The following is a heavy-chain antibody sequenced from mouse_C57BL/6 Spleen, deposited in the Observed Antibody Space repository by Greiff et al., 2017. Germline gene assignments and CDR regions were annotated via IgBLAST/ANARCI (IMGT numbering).Heavy chain of an antibody. CDR2: INPNYGTT. V-gene: IGHV1-39*01. D-gene: IGHD1-1*01. J-gene: IGHJ4*01. CDR3: ARSGATVVVDAMDY. CDR1: GYSFTDYN. Sequence: EVQLQESGPELVMPGASVKISCKASGYSFTDYNMHWVKQSNGQSLEWIGVINPNYGTTSYNQKFKGKATLTVDQSSSTAYMKLNSLTSEESAVYYCARSGATVVVDAMDYWGQGTSVTVSS.